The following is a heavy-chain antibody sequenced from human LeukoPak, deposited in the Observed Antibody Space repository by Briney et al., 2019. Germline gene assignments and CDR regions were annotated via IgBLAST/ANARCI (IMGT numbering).Heavy chain of an antibody. D-gene: IGHD2-15*01. J-gene: IGHJ4*02. V-gene: IGHV4-4*07. Sequence: PSETLSLTCTVSGGSISKQYWTWVRQPAAKGLEWIGRIYTSGSTNYNPSLKSRVTMSVDTSKNQFSLKLSSVTAADTAVYYCAVLSPIVETIDYWGQGTLVTVSS. CDR1: GGSISKQY. CDR2: IYTSGST. CDR3: AVLSPIVETIDY.